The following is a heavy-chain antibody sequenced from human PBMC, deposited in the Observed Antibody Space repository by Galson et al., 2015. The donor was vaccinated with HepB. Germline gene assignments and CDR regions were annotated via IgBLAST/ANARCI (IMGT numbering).Heavy chain of an antibody. CDR3: ARVTMVRGVPNAFDI. V-gene: IGHV3-23*01. Sequence: SLRLSCAASGFTFSSYAMSWVRQAPGKGLEWVSAISGSGGSTYYADSVKGRFTISRDNVKNSLYLQMNSLRAEDTAVYYCARVTMVRGVPNAFDIWGQGTMVTVSS. J-gene: IGHJ3*02. CDR1: GFTFSSYA. CDR2: ISGSGGST. D-gene: IGHD3-10*01.